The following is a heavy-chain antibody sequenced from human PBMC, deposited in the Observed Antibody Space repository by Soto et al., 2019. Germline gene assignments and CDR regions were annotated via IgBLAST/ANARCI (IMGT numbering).Heavy chain of an antibody. CDR1: GYTYTSYG. D-gene: IGHD3-3*01. V-gene: IGHV1-3*01. J-gene: IGHJ4*02. CDR2: INAGNGNT. Sequence: ASVKASCKASGYTYTSYGMSWVRQAPGQRLEWMGWINAGNGNTKYSQKFQGRVTMTADESTSTAYMELSSLRSEDTAVYYCARALELRFLDRWGQGTLVTVSS. CDR3: ARALELRFLDR.